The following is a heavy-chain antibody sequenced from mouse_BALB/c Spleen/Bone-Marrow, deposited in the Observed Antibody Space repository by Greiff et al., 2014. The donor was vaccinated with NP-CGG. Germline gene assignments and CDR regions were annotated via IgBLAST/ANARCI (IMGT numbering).Heavy chain of an antibody. CDR1: GYAFSNYG. Sequence: QVQLKESGAELVRPGSSVKISCKASGYAFSNYGMNWVKQGPGQGLEWIGQIYPGDGETNYNGEFEGRVTLTADKSSSTAYMQVSSLTSEDSAVYFCASVYDYGRGYAMDYWGQGTSVTVSS. D-gene: IGHD2-4*01. J-gene: IGHJ4*01. CDR3: ASVYDYGRGYAMDY. CDR2: IYPGDGET. V-gene: IGHV1-80*01.